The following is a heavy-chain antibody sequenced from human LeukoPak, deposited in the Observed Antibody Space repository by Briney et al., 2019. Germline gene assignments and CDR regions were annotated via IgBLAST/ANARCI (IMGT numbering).Heavy chain of an antibody. V-gene: IGHV3-30*02. J-gene: IGHJ4*02. CDR3: AKDRYDYVWGSYRPERA. D-gene: IGHD3-16*02. Sequence: GGFLRLSCAASGFPFSSYGMHWVRQAPGKGLEGVAFLRYDGSNKYYADSVKGRFTISRDNSKNTLYLQMNSLGAEDTAVYYCAKDRYDYVWGSYRPERAWGQGTLVTVSS. CDR2: LRYDGSNK. CDR1: GFPFSSYG.